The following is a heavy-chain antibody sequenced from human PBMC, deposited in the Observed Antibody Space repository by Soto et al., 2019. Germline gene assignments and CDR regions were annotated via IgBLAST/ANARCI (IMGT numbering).Heavy chain of an antibody. Sequence: PGESLKISCKGSGYSFTSYWISWVRQMPGKGLEWMGRIDPSDSYTNYSPSFQGHVTISADKSISTAYLQWSSLKASDTAMYYCASPAGGFGELPTHGMDVWGQGTTVTVSS. CDR3: ASPAGGFGELPTHGMDV. CDR1: GYSFTSYW. J-gene: IGHJ6*02. CDR2: IDPSDSYT. D-gene: IGHD3-10*01. V-gene: IGHV5-10-1*01.